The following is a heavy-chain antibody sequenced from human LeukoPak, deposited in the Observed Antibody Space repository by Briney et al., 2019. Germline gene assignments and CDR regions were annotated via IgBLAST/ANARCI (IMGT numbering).Heavy chain of an antibody. CDR1: GASINYYY. J-gene: IGHJ4*02. CDR2: IYYSGTT. D-gene: IGHD3-16*02. V-gene: IGHV4-59*01. CDR3: ARKDHRGKGPYFYDV. Sequence: SETQSLTCTVSGASINYYYWTWIRQPPGKGLEWIAYIYYSGTTNYNPSFRSRVTLSVDTSKSQISLRLSSVTAADTAVYFCARKDHRGKGPYFYDVWGQGTLVTVSS.